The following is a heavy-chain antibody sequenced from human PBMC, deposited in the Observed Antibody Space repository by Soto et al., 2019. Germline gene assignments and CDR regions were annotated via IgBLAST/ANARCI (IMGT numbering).Heavy chain of an antibody. CDR1: GGSINTGGFY. CDR2: IYYTGTT. CDR3: AREITGDWHFDL. D-gene: IGHD7-27*01. V-gene: IGHV4-31*03. J-gene: IGHJ2*01. Sequence: QVQLQESGPGLVKPSQTLSLTCTVSGGSINTGGFYWNWIRQHPGKGLEWIGYIYYTGTTYYTPSLRSRLTMTVATSKNQFSLKLSSVTAADTAVYYCAREITGDWHFDLWGRGTLVTVSS.